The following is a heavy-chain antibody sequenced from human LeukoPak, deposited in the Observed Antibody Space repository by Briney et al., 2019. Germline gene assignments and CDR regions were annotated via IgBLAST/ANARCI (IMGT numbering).Heavy chain of an antibody. V-gene: IGHV3-15*01. CDR2: IKSKTDGGTT. J-gene: IGHJ4*02. CDR1: GFTFSNAW. Sequence: GGSLRLSCAASGFTFSNAWMSWVRQAPGKGLEWVGHIKSKTDGGTTDYAAPVKGRFTISRDDSKNTLYLQMNSLKTEDTAVYYCTTESLDYGDYWGQGTLVTVSS. CDR3: TTESLDYGDY.